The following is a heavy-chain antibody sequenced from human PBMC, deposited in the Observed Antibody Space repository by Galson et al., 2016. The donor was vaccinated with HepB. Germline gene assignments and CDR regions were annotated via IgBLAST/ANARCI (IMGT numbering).Heavy chain of an antibody. CDR3: ARSYLLGRGFGS. D-gene: IGHD7-27*01. Sequence: CAISGDSVSSNSAGWYWISQSPSRGLEWLGRTYYRSKWHFDYAESVESRIAINPDTAKNQFSLQLNSVTPEDTSIYYCARSYLLGRGFGSWGQGTLVTVSS. CDR1: GDSVSSNSAG. J-gene: IGHJ4*02. CDR2: TYYRSKWHF. V-gene: IGHV6-1*01.